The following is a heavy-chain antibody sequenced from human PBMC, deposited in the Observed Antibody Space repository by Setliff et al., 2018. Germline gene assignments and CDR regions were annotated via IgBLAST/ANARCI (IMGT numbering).Heavy chain of an antibody. CDR3: ARQGCSSTSCHSIDY. V-gene: IGHV5-51*01. Sequence: GESLKISCKASGYSFTTYWIAWVRQMPGKGLEWMGVIYPGDYDTSYSPSFQGRVTISVDKSSNTAYLQWSSLKASDTAMYYCARQGCSSTSCHSIDYWGQGTLVTVSS. CDR1: GYSFTTYW. CDR2: IYPGDYDT. J-gene: IGHJ4*02. D-gene: IGHD2-2*01.